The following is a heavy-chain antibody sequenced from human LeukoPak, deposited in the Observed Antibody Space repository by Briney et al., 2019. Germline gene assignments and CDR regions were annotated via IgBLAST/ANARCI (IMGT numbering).Heavy chain of an antibody. D-gene: IGHD2-15*01. J-gene: IGHJ5*02. CDR3: HCSGGNCYKP. CDR1: GFTFSTYG. Sequence: GGSLRLSCAASGFTFSTYGMHWVRQAPGKGLEWVAFIRYDGSNKYNAESVKGRFTISRDNSKNTLSLQMNNLRAEDTAVYYCHCSGGNCYKPWGQGTLVTVSS. V-gene: IGHV3-30*02. CDR2: IRYDGSNK.